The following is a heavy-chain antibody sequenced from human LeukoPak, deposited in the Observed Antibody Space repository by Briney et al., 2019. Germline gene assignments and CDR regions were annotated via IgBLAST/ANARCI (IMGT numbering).Heavy chain of an antibody. V-gene: IGHV3-48*01. D-gene: IGHD2-2*01. CDR3: ARGHTSDSTRATKFDY. Sequence: GGSLRLSCAASGFTFSSYSMNWVRQAPGKGLEWVSYISSSSSSIHYADSVQGRFTVSRDNAKNSVYLQMSSLRAEDTAVYYCARGHTSDSTRATKFDYWGQGTLVTVSS. J-gene: IGHJ4*02. CDR1: GFTFSSYS. CDR2: ISSSSSSI.